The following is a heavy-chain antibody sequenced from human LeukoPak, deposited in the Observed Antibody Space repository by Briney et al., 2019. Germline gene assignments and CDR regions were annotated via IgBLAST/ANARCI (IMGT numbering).Heavy chain of an antibody. D-gene: IGHD3-22*01. CDR1: GFTFSSYS. Sequence: GGSLRLSCAASGFTFSSYSMNWVRQAPGKGLEWVSSISSSSSYIYYADSVKGRFTISRDNAKNSLYLQMNSLRAEDTAVYYCAKYKGGYYYDSSGQEHQYYFDYWGQGTLVTVSS. CDR3: AKYKGGYYYDSSGQEHQYYFDY. V-gene: IGHV3-21*04. CDR2: ISSSSSYI. J-gene: IGHJ4*02.